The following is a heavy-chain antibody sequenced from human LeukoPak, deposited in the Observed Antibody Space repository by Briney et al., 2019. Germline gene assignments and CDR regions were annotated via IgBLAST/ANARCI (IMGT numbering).Heavy chain of an antibody. CDR2: IYYSGST. V-gene: IGHV4-39*07. J-gene: IGHJ5*02. CDR3: ARGRSIAVKNNWFDP. CDR1: GGSISSSSYY. D-gene: IGHD6-19*01. Sequence: SETLSLTCTVSGGSISSSSYYWGWIRQPPGKGLEWIGSIYYSGSTYYNPSLKSRVTISVDTSKNQFSLKLSSVTAADTAVYYCARGRSIAVKNNWFDPWGQGTLVTVSS.